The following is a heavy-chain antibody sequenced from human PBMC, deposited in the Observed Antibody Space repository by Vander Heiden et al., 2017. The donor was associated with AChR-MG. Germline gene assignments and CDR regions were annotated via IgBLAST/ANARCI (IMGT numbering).Heavy chain of an antibody. Sequence: QVQLQQWGAGLLKPSETLSLTCAVYGGSFSGYYWSWIRQAPGKGLEWIGEINHSGSTNYNPSLKSRVTISVDTSKNQFSLKLSSVTAADTSVYYCASPHYYDSSGSSFDYWGQGTLVTVSS. CDR2: INHSGST. CDR1: GGSFSGYY. V-gene: IGHV4-34*01. CDR3: ASPHYYDSSGSSFDY. D-gene: IGHD3-22*01. J-gene: IGHJ4*02.